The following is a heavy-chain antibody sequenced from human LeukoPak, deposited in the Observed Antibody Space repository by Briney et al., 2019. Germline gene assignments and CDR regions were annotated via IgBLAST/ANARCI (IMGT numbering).Heavy chain of an antibody. CDR3: ARFLAAAGYFDY. CDR2: IIPIFGTA. D-gene: IGHD6-13*01. V-gene: IGHV1-69*13. CDR1: GGTFSSCA. Sequence: SVKVSCKASGGTFSSCAISWVRQAPGQGLEWMGGIIPIFGTANYAQKFQGRVTITADESTRTAYMELSSLRSEDTAVYYCARFLAAAGYFDYWGQGTLVTVSS. J-gene: IGHJ4*02.